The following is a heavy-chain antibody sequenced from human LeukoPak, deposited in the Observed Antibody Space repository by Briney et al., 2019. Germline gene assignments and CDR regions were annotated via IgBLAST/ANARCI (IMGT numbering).Heavy chain of an antibody. CDR2: ISWNSGSI. V-gene: IGHV3-9*03. Sequence: GGSLRLSCAASGFTFDDYAMHWVRQAPGKGLEWVSGISWNSGSIGYADSVKGRFTISRDNAKNSLYLQMNSLRAEDMALYYCAKDKAPDYYYMDVWGKGTTVTVSS. CDR3: AKDKAPDYYYMDV. J-gene: IGHJ6*03. CDR1: GFTFDDYA.